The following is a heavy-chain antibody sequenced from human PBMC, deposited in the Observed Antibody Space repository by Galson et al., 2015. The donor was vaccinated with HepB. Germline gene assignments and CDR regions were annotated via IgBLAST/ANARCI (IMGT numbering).Heavy chain of an antibody. J-gene: IGHJ4*02. CDR1: GFTFSSYA. D-gene: IGHD1-20*01. Sequence: SLRLSCAASGFTFSSYAMTWVRQAPGKGLEWVSSVSASGATTRYADSVKGRFTISRDNSKITLYLQMNSLRGEDTAVYYYVKDQGNWNGNFDYWGLGTLVTVSS. V-gene: IGHV3-23*01. CDR3: VKDQGNWNGNFDY. CDR2: VSASGATT.